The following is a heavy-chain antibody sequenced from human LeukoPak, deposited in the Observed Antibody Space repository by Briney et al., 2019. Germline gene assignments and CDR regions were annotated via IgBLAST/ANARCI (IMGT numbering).Heavy chain of an antibody. Sequence: SVKVSCKASGGTFSSYAISWVRQAPGQGLEWMGGIIPIFGTANYAQKFQGRVTITADESTSTAYMELSSLRSEDTAVYFCASAPRYSSSWPNNWFDPWGQVTLVTVSS. CDR1: GGTFSSYA. CDR3: ASAPRYSSSWPNNWFDP. J-gene: IGHJ5*02. D-gene: IGHD6-13*01. V-gene: IGHV1-69*13. CDR2: IIPIFGTA.